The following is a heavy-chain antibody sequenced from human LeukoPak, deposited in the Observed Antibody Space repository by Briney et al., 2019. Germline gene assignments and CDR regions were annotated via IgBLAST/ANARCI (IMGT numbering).Heavy chain of an antibody. D-gene: IGHD3-22*01. V-gene: IGHV1-18*01. J-gene: IGHJ3*02. CDR1: GYTFTSYG. CDR3: ARDVFSTYYYDSSGLGDAFEI. CDR2: ISGNNGNT. Sequence: ASVKVSCKASGYTFTSYGISWLRPAPGQGLEWMGWISGNNGNTNYAQHLQGRVTMTTDTSTSTAYMELRSLRSDDTAVYYCARDVFSTYYYDSSGLGDAFEIWGRGTMVTVSS.